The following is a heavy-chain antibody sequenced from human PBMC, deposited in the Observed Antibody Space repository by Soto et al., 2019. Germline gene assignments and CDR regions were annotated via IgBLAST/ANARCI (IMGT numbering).Heavy chain of an antibody. CDR2: INPSGGST. CDR1: GYTFTSYY. J-gene: IGHJ6*02. V-gene: IGHV1-46*01. Sequence: SVKVSCKESGYTFTSYYMHWVRQAPGQGLEWMGIINPSGGSTSYAQKFQGRVTMTRDTSTSTVYMELSSLRSEDTAVYYCARGSYYYDSSGYPQAYYGMDVWGQGTTVTVSS. CDR3: ARGSYYYDSSGYPQAYYGMDV. D-gene: IGHD3-22*01.